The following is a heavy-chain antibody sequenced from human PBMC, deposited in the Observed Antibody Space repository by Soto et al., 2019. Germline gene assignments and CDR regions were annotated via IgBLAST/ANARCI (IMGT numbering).Heavy chain of an antibody. D-gene: IGHD6-13*01. Sequence: EVQLLESGGGLVQPGGSLRLSCAAYGFTFSSYAMNWVRQAPGKGLEWVSVISGSGGSTYYADSVKGRFTISRDNSKNTLYLRMNSLRAEDTAVYYCARRSSSWYFDYWGQGTVVTVSS. CDR1: GFTFSSYA. V-gene: IGHV3-23*01. CDR3: ARRSSSWYFDY. CDR2: ISGSGGST. J-gene: IGHJ4*02.